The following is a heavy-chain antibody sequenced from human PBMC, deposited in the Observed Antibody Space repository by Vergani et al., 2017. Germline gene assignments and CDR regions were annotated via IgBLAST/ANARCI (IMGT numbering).Heavy chain of an antibody. CDR2: INWNGGST. V-gene: IGHV3-20*04. CDR1: GFTFDDYG. D-gene: IGHD3-22*01. Sequence: EVQLVESGGGLVQPGGSLRLSCAASGFTFDDYGMSWVRQAPGKGLEWVSGINWNGGSTGYADSVKGRFTISRDNAKNSLYLQMNSLRAEDTALYYCARDPPYYYDSSGYYHRLLDYWGQGTLVTVSS. J-gene: IGHJ4*02. CDR3: ARDPPYYYDSSGYYHRLLDY.